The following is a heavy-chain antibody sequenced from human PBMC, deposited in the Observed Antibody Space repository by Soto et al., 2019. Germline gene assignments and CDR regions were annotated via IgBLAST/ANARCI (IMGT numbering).Heavy chain of an antibody. J-gene: IGHJ6*02. V-gene: IGHV3-23*01. CDR1: GFTFSSYA. D-gene: IGHD5-12*01. CDR2: ISGSGGST. CDR3: AKDLVKGDGYNSYYYYGMDV. Sequence: EVQLLESGGGLVQPGGSLRLSCAASGFTFSSYAMSWVRQAPGKGLEWVSAISGSGGSTYYADSVKGRFTISRDNSKNTLYLQMNSLRAEDTAVYYCAKDLVKGDGYNSYYYYGMDVWGQGTTVTVSS.